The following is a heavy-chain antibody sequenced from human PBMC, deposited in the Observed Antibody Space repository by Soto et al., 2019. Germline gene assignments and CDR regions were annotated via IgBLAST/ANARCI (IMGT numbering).Heavy chain of an antibody. J-gene: IGHJ4*02. D-gene: IGHD3-10*01. CDR3: ARQLKTYYYGSGSSYFDY. V-gene: IGHV4-39*01. CDR2: IYYSGST. CDR1: GGSISSSSYY. Sequence: QLQLQESGPGLVKPSETLSLTCTVSGGSISSSSYYWGWIRQPPGKGLEWIGSIYYSGSTYYNPSLKSRVTISVDTSKNQFSLKLSSVTAADTAVYYCARQLKTYYYGSGSSYFDYWGQGTLVTVSS.